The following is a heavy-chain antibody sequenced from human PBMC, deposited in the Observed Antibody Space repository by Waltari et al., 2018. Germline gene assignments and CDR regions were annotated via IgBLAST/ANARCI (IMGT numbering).Heavy chain of an antibody. D-gene: IGHD1-20*01. J-gene: IGHJ4*02. CDR2: ISSSGYI. V-gene: IGHV3-21*01. CDR3: ARDINSREDY. Sequence: EVQLVESGGGLVKPGVSLRRSCAASGFTFSIYAMNWVRQAPGKGVEWVSSISSSGYIYYADSVKGRFTISRDNARNSLYLQMNSLRAEDTAVYYCARDINSREDYWGQGTLVTVSS. CDR1: GFTFSIYA.